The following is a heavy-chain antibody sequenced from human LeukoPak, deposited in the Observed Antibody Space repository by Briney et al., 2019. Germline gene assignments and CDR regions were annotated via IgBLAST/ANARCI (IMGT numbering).Heavy chain of an antibody. J-gene: IGHJ5*02. Sequence: GGLGLSWAAPGFTLFTHALSWVRQGPGEGVGGGSAICGSGSSTYYADSVKGRFTISRDNSKNTPYLQMNSLRGEDTAVYYCAKGTGSAAGTGFKGFDPWGQGTLVTVSS. V-gene: IGHV3-23*01. D-gene: IGHD6-13*01. CDR3: AKGTGSAAGTGFKGFDP. CDR1: GFTLFTHA. CDR2: ICGSGSST.